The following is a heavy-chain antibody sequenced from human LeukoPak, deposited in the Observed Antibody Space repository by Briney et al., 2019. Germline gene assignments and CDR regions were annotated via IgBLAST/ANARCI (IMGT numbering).Heavy chain of an antibody. CDR1: GFTFSSYG. J-gene: IGHJ4*02. CDR2: IWYDGSNK. V-gene: IGHV3-33*06. CDR3: AKDSGRGTEGYFDY. D-gene: IGHD1-26*01. Sequence: GRSLRLSCAASGFTFSSYGMHWVRQAPGKGLEWVAVIWYDGSNKYYADSVKGRFTISRDNSKNTLYLQMNSLRAEDTAVYYCAKDSGRGTEGYFDYWGQGTLVTVSS.